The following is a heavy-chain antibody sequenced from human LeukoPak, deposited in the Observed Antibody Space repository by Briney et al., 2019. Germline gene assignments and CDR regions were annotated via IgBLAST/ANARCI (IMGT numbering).Heavy chain of an antibody. CDR2: INAGNGNT. CDR3: ARDLHSVPYGSGSYPGY. J-gene: IGHJ4*02. CDR1: GYTFTSYA. D-gene: IGHD3-10*01. Sequence: ASVKVSCKASGYTFTSYAMHWVRQAPGQRLEWMGWINAGNGNTKYSQKFQGRVTITRDTSASTAYMELSSLRSEDTAVYYCARDLHSVPYGSGSYPGYWGQGTLVTVSS. V-gene: IGHV1-3*01.